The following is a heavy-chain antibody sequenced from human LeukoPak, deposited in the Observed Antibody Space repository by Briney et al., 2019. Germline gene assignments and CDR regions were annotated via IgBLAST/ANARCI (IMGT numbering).Heavy chain of an antibody. CDR1: GYTFTSYY. CDR3: ARDNLAYCGGDCYSGSGPFDP. Sequence: GASVKVSCKASGYTFTSYYMHWVRQAPGQGLEWMGMINPSGGSTSYAQKFQGRVTMTRDMSTSTVYMELSSLRSEDTAVYYCARDNLAYCGGDCYSGSGPFDPWGQGTLVTVSS. CDR2: INPSGGST. V-gene: IGHV1-46*01. J-gene: IGHJ5*02. D-gene: IGHD2-21*02.